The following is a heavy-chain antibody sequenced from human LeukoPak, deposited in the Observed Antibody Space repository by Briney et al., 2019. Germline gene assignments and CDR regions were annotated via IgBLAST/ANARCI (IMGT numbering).Heavy chain of an antibody. CDR3: ASEDLGVAGPFAY. CDR2: VYTSGST. Sequence: SETLSLTCTVSGGSISSGAYYWSWIRQPAGKGLEWIGRVYTSGSTNYNPSLKSRVTISVDTSKNQFSLEVNSVTAADTAVYYCASEDLGVAGPFAYWGQGTLVTVSS. CDR1: GGSISSGAYY. D-gene: IGHD6-19*01. V-gene: IGHV4-61*02. J-gene: IGHJ4*02.